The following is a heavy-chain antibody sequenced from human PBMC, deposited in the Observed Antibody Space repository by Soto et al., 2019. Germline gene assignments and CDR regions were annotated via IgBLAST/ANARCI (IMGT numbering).Heavy chain of an antibody. Sequence: QITLKESGPTLVRPTQTLTLTCSLSGFSITTSGVGVGWVRQPPGKALEWLAFTYWDDDNRYNPSLRPRLSTAKDTSRNQVVLTMTNMDPEDTATYYCAHRVTLMLTWNYGAFDFWGQGALVTVPS. J-gene: IGHJ3*01. CDR3: AHRVTLMLTWNYGAFDF. CDR1: GFSITTSGVG. CDR2: TYWDDDN. V-gene: IGHV2-5*02. D-gene: IGHD1-7*01.